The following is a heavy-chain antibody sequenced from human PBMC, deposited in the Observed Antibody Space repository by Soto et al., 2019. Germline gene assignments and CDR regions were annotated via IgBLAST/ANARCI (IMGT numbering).Heavy chain of an antibody. V-gene: IGHV3-30*18. CDR3: AKESRGGNSRGHFDY. CDR1: GFTFTNYG. CDR2: ISYDGSNK. J-gene: IGHJ4*02. Sequence: QVQLVDSGGGVVQPGRSLRLSCAASGFTFTNYGMHWVRQAPGKGLEWVACISYDGSNKYYADSVKGRFTISRDNSENTLYLQKNSLRAEDTAVYYCAKESRGGNSRGHFDYWGQGTLVTVSS. D-gene: IGHD2-21*02.